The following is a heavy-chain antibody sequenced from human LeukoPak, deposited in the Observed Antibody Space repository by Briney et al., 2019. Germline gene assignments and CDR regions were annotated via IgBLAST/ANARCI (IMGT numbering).Heavy chain of an antibody. V-gene: IGHV3-53*01. CDR2: SYSGGST. Sequence: PGGSVRLSYAVCGLTVSRKYMRWVRQAAGRGRGWVSVSYSGGSTYYADSVKGRFTISRDDSQNTVHLQMNSLRAEDTAIYFCAKGRCGDSNCWYFDAWAKGTRVTVSS. J-gene: IGHJ4*02. CDR1: GLTVSRKY. CDR3: AKGRCGDSNCWYFDA. D-gene: IGHD4-17*01.